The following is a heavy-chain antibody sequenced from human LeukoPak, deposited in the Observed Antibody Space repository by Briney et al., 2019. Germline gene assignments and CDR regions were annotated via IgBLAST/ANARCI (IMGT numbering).Heavy chain of an antibody. J-gene: IGHJ2*01. CDR1: GFTFSSYS. Sequence: PGGSLRLSCAASGFTFSSYSMNWVRQAPGKGLEWVSSISSLSTYTRYADSVKGRLTISRDNVKNSLYLQMNSLRAEDSAVYYCARDPSGWQVWYFDLWGRGTLVTVSS. V-gene: IGHV3-21*01. CDR2: ISSLSTYT. CDR3: ARDPSGWQVWYFDL. D-gene: IGHD6-19*01.